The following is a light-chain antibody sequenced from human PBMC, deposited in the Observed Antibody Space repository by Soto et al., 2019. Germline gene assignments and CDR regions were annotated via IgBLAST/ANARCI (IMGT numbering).Light chain of an antibody. CDR3: SSYSTSGASPVI. Sequence: QSVLTQPASVSGSPGQSITISCTGTSSDVGAHNYVSWFQQLPGKVPKLMIYAVTNRPSGVSNRFSGSKSGYTASLTISGRQAEDEADYYCSSYSTSGASPVIFGGGTKLTVL. J-gene: IGLJ2*01. CDR1: SSDVGAHNY. CDR2: AVT. V-gene: IGLV2-14*01.